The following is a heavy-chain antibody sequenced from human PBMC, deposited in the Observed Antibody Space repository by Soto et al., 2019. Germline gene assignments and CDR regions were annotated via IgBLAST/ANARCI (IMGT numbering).Heavy chain of an antibody. Sequence: EVQLLESGGGLVQPGGSLRLSCAASGFTFSSYGMSWVRQAPGKGLDWVSSISGGGGSTYYADSVKGRFSISRDNSKNTRYLQMNSLRAEATAVYYCARVKEVGAITLFDYWGQVTLVTVSS. V-gene: IGHV3-23*01. D-gene: IGHD1-26*01. CDR3: ARVKEVGAITLFDY. J-gene: IGHJ4*02. CDR1: GFTFSSYG. CDR2: ISGGGGST.